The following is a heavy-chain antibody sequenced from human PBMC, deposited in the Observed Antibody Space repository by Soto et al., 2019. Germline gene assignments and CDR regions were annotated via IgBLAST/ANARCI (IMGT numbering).Heavy chain of an antibody. D-gene: IGHD6-13*01. Sequence: CKESGGSKSSYAISWVRQATGQGLEWMGGIIPIFGTANYAQKFQGRVTITADESTSTAYMELSSLRSEDTAVYYCARGSYSSSAYYFDYWGQGTLVTGSS. J-gene: IGHJ4*02. CDR3: ARGSYSSSAYYFDY. V-gene: IGHV1-69*01. CDR2: IIPIFGTA. CDR1: GGSKSSYA.